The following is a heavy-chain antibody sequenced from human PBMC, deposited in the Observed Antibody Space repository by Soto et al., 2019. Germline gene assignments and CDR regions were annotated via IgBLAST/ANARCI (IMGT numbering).Heavy chain of an antibody. CDR3: VRGGGGGQFDS. CDR2: ISGSGGST. D-gene: IGHD2-21*01. CDR1: GFTFSSYA. Sequence: GGSLRLSCAASGFTFSSYAMSWVRQAPGKGLEWVSAISGSGGSTYYADSVKGRFTISRDNSKNTLYLQMNSLRVEDTAVYYCVRGGGGGQFDSWGQGTLVTVSS. V-gene: IGHV3-23*01. J-gene: IGHJ4*02.